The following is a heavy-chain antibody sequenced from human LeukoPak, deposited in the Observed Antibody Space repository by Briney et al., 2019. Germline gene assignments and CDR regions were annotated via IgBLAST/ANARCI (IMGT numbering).Heavy chain of an antibody. J-gene: IGHJ5*02. CDR2: IYYSGST. V-gene: IGHV4-59*01. CDR1: GGSITSYY. Sequence: ETLSLTCTVSGGSITSYYWSWIRQPPGKGLEWIGYIYYSGSTNYNPSLKSRVTISVDTSKNQFSLKLSSVTAADTAVYYCARDDYGDYGFDPWGQGTLVTVSS. D-gene: IGHD4-17*01. CDR3: ARDDYGDYGFDP.